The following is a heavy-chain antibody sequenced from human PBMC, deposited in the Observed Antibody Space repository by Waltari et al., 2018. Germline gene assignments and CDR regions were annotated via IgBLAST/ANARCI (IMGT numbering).Heavy chain of an antibody. CDR2: INPNTGFT. D-gene: IGHD3-16*02. J-gene: IGHJ4*02. CDR1: GYSFTDFH. V-gene: IGHV1-2*02. CDR3: ASIGRDFVWGSYRY. Sequence: QVQLVQSGAEVRTPGASVKVSCKASGYSFTDFHLHWVRQAPGQGLVWLGWINPNTGFTKYAPDFQARVTMTRDTSVDTAYMELTNLRSDDTAVYFCASIGRDFVWGSYRYWGQGSLVTVSS.